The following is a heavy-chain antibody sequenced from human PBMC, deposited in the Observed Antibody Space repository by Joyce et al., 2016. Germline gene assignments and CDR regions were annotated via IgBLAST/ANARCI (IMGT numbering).Heavy chain of an antibody. CDR2: IYYSGST. CDR1: GGSINNYY. CDR3: ARDRSGFSSGWYWFDP. Sequence: QVQLQESGPGQVKPSETLSLTCTVSGGSINNYYYNWIRQSPEKGLEWIGNIYYSGSTNYSPSLKSRVSMSVDTSKNQFSRKLTSVTAADTAVYYCARDRSGFSSGWYWFDPWGPGTLVTVSS. J-gene: IGHJ5*02. V-gene: IGHV4-59*01. D-gene: IGHD6-19*01.